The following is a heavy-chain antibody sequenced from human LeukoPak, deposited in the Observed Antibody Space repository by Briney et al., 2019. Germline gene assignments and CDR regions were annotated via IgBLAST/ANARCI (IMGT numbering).Heavy chain of an antibody. CDR2: IYYSGST. V-gene: IGHV4-59*01. D-gene: IGHD1-26*01. J-gene: IGHJ4*02. CDR3: ASVEWEPEYYFDY. Sequence: PSETQSLTGIFTGGSKRRYCWSWTGAPAGKGLEGIGYIYYSGSTNYNPSLKSRVTISVDTSKNQFSLKLSSVTAADTAVYYCASVEWEPEYYFDYWGQGTLVTVSS. CDR1: GGSKRRYC.